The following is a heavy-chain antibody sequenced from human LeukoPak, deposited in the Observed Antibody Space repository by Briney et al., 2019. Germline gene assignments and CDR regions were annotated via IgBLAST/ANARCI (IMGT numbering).Heavy chain of an antibody. CDR2: INPSGGST. CDR1: GYMFTSYY. D-gene: IGHD4-11*01. V-gene: IGHV1-46*03. Sequence: ASVKVSCKASGYMFTSYYMHWVRQAPGQGLEWMGKINPSGGSTNYAQKFQGTVNMTRDTTTSTVYMELSSLRSEDTAVYYCASDYSNYAMDVWGKGTTVTVSS. J-gene: IGHJ6*04. CDR3: ASDYSNYAMDV.